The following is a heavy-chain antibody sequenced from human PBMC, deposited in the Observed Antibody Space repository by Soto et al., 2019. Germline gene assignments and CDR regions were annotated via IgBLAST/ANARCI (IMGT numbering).Heavy chain of an antibody. V-gene: IGHV4-59*01. CDR1: GGSINSYY. CDR2: IYYSGST. Sequence: SETLSLTCTVSGGSINSYYWSWIRQPPGKGLEWIGYIYYSGSTNYNPSLKSRVTISLDTSKNQFSLKLSSVTAADTAVYYCARDIYFQHWGQGTLVTVSS. J-gene: IGHJ1*01. CDR3: ARDIYFQH.